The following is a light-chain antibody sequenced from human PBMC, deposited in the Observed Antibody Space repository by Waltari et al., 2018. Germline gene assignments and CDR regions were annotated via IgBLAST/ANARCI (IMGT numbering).Light chain of an antibody. CDR2: RTH. V-gene: IGLV1-44*01. J-gene: IGLJ1*01. Sequence: QSVLTQPPSASGTPGRRVTIPCSGRSPNIASTAVNWFQQLPGTAPQLLIHRTHQQPSGVPDRFSASKSGTSASLAISGLQSDDEADYYCAVWDDSLIAYVFGSGTKVTVL. CDR3: AVWDDSLIAYV. CDR1: SPNIASTA.